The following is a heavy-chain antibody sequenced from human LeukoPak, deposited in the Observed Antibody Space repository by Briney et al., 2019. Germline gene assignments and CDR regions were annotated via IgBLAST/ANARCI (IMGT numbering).Heavy chain of an antibody. CDR2: INTNTGNP. CDR3: ARVLVVVTAIPVPYNDAFDI. D-gene: IGHD2-21*02. Sequence: ASVTVSCKASGYTFTSYAMNWVRQAPGQGLEWMGWINTNTGNPTYAQGFTGRFVFSLDTSVSTAYLQISSLKAEDTAVYYCARVLVVVTAIPVPYNDAFDIWGQGTMVTVSS. J-gene: IGHJ3*02. V-gene: IGHV7-4-1*02. CDR1: GYTFTSYA.